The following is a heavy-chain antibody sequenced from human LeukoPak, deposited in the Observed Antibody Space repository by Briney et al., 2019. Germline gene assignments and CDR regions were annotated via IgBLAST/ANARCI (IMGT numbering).Heavy chain of an antibody. CDR3: ARGYCSSTSCPKAYYFDY. J-gene: IGHJ4*02. D-gene: IGHD2-2*01. CDR2: INSDGSST. Sequence: TGGSLRLSCAASGFTFSSYWMHWVRQAPGEGLVWVSRINSDGSSTSYADSVKGRFTISRDNAKNTLYLQMNSLRAEDTAVYYCARGYCSSTSCPKAYYFDYWGQGTLVTVSS. V-gene: IGHV3-74*01. CDR1: GFTFSSYW.